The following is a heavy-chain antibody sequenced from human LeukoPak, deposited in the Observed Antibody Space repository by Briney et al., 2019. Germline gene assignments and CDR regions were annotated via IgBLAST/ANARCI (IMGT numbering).Heavy chain of an antibody. J-gene: IGHJ4*02. V-gene: IGHV1-46*01. D-gene: IGHD3-9*01. CDR3: ARDGDYDILTGTYYFDY. Sequence: GASVKVSCKASGYTFTSYYMRWVRQAPGQGLEWMGIINPSGGSTSYAQKFQGRVTMTRDTSTSTVYMELSSLRSEDTAVYYCARDGDYDILTGTYYFDYWGQGTPVTVSS. CDR1: GYTFTSYY. CDR2: INPSGGST.